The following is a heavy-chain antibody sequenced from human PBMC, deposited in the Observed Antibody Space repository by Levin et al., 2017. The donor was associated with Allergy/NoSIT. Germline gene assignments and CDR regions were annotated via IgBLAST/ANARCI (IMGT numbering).Heavy chain of an antibody. CDR1: GGSISSYY. CDR2: IYYSGST. D-gene: IGHD3-9*01. CDR3: ARHHATTYYDILTGTPVNWFDP. J-gene: IGHJ5*02. V-gene: IGHV4-59*08. Sequence: SETLSLTCTVSGGSISSYYWSWIRQPPGKGLEWIGYIYYSGSTNYNPSLKSRVTISVDTSKNQFSLKLSSVTAADTAVYYCARHHATTYYDILTGTPVNWFDPWGQGTLVTVSS.